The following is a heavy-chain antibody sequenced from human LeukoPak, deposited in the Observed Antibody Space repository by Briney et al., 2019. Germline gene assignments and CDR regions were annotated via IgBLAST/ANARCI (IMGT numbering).Heavy chain of an antibody. CDR2: IFYSGST. V-gene: IGHV4-39*07. Sequence: SETLSLTCTVSGGSIGSGTYYWGWIRQSPGKGLEWIGSIFYSGSTNYNPSLKSRVTISVDTSKNQFSLKLSSVTAADTAVYYCARVSQDYDFWSGYYRPFFFFDYWGQGTLVTVSS. CDR3: ARVSQDYDFWSGYYRPFFFFDY. J-gene: IGHJ4*02. D-gene: IGHD3-3*01. CDR1: GGSIGSGTYY.